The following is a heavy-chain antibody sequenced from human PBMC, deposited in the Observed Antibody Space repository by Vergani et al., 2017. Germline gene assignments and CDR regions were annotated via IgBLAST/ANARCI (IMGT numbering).Heavy chain of an antibody. CDR3: ARMPTYSSSWYGFDY. V-gene: IGHV3-48*04. CDR1: GFTFSSDS. D-gene: IGHD6-13*01. J-gene: IGHJ4*02. CDR2: ISSSSSTI. Sequence: EVQLVESGGGLVQPGGSLRLSCAASGFTFSSDSMNWVRQAPGKGLEWVSYISSSSSTIYYADSVKGGFTISRDNAKNSLYLQMNSLRAEDTAVYYCARMPTYSSSWYGFDYWGQGTLVTVSS.